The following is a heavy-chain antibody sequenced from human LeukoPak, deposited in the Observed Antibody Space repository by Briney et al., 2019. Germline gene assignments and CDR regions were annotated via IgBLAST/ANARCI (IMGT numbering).Heavy chain of an antibody. V-gene: IGHV4-61*02. CDR1: GGSISSGSYY. J-gene: IGHJ4*02. CDR3: ARASLRYFGWLYDY. Sequence: PSQTLSLTCTVSGGSISSGSYYWSWIRQPAGKGLEWIGRIYTSGSTNYNPSLKSRVTISVDTSKNQFSLKLSSVTAADTAVYYCARASLRYFGWLYDYWGQGTLVTVSS. CDR2: IYTSGST. D-gene: IGHD3-9*01.